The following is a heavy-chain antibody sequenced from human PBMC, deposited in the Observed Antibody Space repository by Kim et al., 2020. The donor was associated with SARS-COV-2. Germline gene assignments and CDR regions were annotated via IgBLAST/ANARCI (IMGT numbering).Heavy chain of an antibody. CDR1: GDSVSSGGYS. V-gene: IGHV4-31*02. Sequence: SESLSLTCIVSGDSVSSGGYSWSWIRQDPGKGLEWIGYMSYRGNSYYNPSLRSRVSMSMDTSKNQFSLKLTSVTAADTAVYYCARDNSGWRTAYFDSWGQGILAT. J-gene: IGHJ4*02. CDR3: ARDNSGWRTAYFDS. CDR2: MSYRGNS. D-gene: IGHD5-18*01.